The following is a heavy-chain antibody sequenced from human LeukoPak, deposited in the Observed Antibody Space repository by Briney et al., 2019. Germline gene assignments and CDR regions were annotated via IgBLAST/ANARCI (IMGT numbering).Heavy chain of an antibody. CDR2: IYSGGST. D-gene: IGHD3-22*01. CDR1: GFTVSSNY. Sequence: PGGSLRLSCAASGFTVSSNYMSWVRQAPGKGLEWVSVIYSGGSTYYADSVKGRFTISRDNSKNTLYLQMNSLRAEDTAVYYCARPRGYDYNYFDYWGQGTLVTVSS. V-gene: IGHV3-53*01. CDR3: ARPRGYDYNYFDY. J-gene: IGHJ4*02.